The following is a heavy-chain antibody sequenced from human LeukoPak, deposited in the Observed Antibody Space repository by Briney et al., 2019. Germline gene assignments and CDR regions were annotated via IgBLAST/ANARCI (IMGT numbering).Heavy chain of an antibody. V-gene: IGHV3-23*01. Sequence: QPGGSLRLSCAASGFTFSSYAMNWVRQAPGKGLEWVSRITASATHIYYADSVKGRFTISRDNSKNTLYLQMNSLRAEDTAVYHCVAIDHADWKLLGGDPDYWGQGTLVTVSS. D-gene: IGHD1-1*01. CDR1: GFTFSSYA. CDR3: VAIDHADWKLLGGDPDY. CDR2: ITASATHI. J-gene: IGHJ4*02.